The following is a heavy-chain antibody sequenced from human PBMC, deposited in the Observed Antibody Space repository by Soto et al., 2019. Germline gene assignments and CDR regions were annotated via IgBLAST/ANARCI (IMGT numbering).Heavy chain of an antibody. J-gene: IGHJ5*02. CDR3: ARARTSIMITFGGVMVTLRP. V-gene: IGHV1-18*01. D-gene: IGHD3-16*01. Sequence: GASVKVSCKASGYTFTTYGISWVRQAPGQGLEWMGWISAYNGNTNYAQKFQGRVTLTTDTSTSTAYMELRSLRSDDTAVYYCARARTSIMITFGGVMVTLRPWGQGTLVTVSS. CDR2: ISAYNGNT. CDR1: GYTFTTYG.